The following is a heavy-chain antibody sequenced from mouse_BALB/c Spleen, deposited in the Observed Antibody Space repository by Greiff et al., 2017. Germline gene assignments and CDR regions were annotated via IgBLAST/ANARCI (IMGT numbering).Heavy chain of an antibody. V-gene: IGHV3-2*02. Sequence: EVQLQESGPGLVKPSQSLSLTCTVTGYSITSDYAWNWIRQFPGNKLEWMGYISYSGSTSYNPSLKSRISITRDTSKNQFFLQLNSVTTEDTATYYCARSLYYYGSSYFDVWGAGTTVTVSS. CDR1: GYSITSDYA. D-gene: IGHD1-1*01. CDR2: ISYSGST. CDR3: ARSLYYYGSSYFDV. J-gene: IGHJ1*01.